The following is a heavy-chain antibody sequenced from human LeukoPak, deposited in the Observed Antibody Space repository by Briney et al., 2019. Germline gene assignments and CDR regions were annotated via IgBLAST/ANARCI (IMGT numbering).Heavy chain of an antibody. D-gene: IGHD6-19*01. CDR3: ARDRAGYSSGPTDC. CDR1: GYTFTSYG. CDR2: ISAYNGNT. Sequence: ASVKVSCKASGYTFTSYGISWVRQAPGQGLEWMGWISAYNGNTNYAQKLQGRVTMTTDTSTSTAYMELRSLRSDDTAVYYCARDRAGYSSGPTDCWGQGTLVTVSS. J-gene: IGHJ4*02. V-gene: IGHV1-18*01.